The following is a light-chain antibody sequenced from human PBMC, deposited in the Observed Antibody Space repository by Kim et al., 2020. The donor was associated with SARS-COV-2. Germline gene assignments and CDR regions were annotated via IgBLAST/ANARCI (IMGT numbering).Light chain of an antibody. CDR3: CSYAGRYTYV. CDR2: DVN. CDR1: SSDIGYYNY. Sequence: GQSVSISCTGSSSDIGYYNYISWYQQHAGEVPKLMIYDVNKRPSGVPDRFSGSKSGNTASLTISGLQAEDEADYYCCSYAGRYTYVFGTGTKVTVL. J-gene: IGLJ1*01. V-gene: IGLV2-11*01.